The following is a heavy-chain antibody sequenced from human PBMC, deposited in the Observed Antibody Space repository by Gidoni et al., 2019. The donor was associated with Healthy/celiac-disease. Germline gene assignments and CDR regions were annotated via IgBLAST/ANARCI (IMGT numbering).Heavy chain of an antibody. CDR3: ARAYGCNSGFGY. Sequence: QVTLRESGPALVRPTQTLPLTCTFSRFSLSTSGLCVSWIRQPPGKALEWLALIDWDDDKHYSTSLKTRLTISKDTSKHQGVLTMTNMDPVDTATYYCARAYGCNSGFGYWGQRTRGTV. V-gene: IGHV2-70*01. CDR2: IDWDDDK. J-gene: IGHJ4*02. CDR1: RFSLSTSGLC. D-gene: IGHD7-27*01.